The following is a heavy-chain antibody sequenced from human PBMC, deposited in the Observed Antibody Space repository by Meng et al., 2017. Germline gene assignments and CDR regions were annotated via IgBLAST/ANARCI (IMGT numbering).Heavy chain of an antibody. V-gene: IGHV3-21*04. CDR1: GFTFSSYS. D-gene: IGHD1-26*01. J-gene: IGHJ4*02. CDR3: ARPYSGHSHGH. Sequence: EVQLVGSGGGLVRPGGSLRLSWAAFGFTFSSYSMNWVRQAPGKGLEWVSSISSSSSYIYYADSVKGRFTISRDNAKNSLFLQMNSLRAEDTAVYYCARPYSGHSHGHWGQGTLVTVSS. CDR2: ISSSSSYI.